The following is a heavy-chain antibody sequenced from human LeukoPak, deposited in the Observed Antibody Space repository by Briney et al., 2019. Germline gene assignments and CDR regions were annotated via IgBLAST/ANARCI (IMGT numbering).Heavy chain of an antibody. CDR1: GFSLTAYG. V-gene: IGHV3-23*01. D-gene: IGHD1-26*01. J-gene: IGHJ4*02. Sequence: GGSLRLSCAASGFSLTAYGMSWVRQSPGKGLEWVSGIGGLDHSTYYADSLKGRFTISKDTSTNTLYLQMHSLTAEDTAVYYCAKDSHSGYFDSWGQGTLVTVSS. CDR3: AKDSHSGYFDS. CDR2: IGGLDHST.